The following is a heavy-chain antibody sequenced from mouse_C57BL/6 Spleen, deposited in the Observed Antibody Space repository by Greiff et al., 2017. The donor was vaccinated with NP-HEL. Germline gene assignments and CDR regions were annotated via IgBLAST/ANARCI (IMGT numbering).Heavy chain of an antibody. CDR2: IYPGSGST. V-gene: IGHV1-55*01. Sequence: QVQLQQPGAELVKPGASVKMSCKASGYTFTSYWITWVKQRPGQGLEWIGDIYPGSGSTNYNEKFKSKATLTVDTSSSTAYMQLSSLTSEDSAVYYCARGGYDGYFDWYFDVWGTGTTVTVSS. CDR3: ARGGYDGYFDWYFDV. D-gene: IGHD2-3*01. CDR1: GYTFTSYW. J-gene: IGHJ1*03.